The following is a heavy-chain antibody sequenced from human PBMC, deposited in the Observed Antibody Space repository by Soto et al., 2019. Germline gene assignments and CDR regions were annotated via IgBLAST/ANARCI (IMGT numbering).Heavy chain of an antibody. CDR1: GFTFDDYA. Sequence: GGSLRLSCAASGFTFDDYAMHWVRQAPGKGLEWVSGISWNSGSIGYADSVKGRFTISRDNAKNSLYLQMNRLRAEDPALCYCAKDIKYSIAVAGTAFDIWGQGTMVTVSS. D-gene: IGHD6-19*01. CDR3: AKDIKYSIAVAGTAFDI. J-gene: IGHJ3*02. CDR2: ISWNSGSI. V-gene: IGHV3-9*01.